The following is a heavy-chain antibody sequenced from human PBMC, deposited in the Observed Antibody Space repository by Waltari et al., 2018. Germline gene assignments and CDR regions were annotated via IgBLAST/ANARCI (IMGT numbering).Heavy chain of an antibody. V-gene: IGHV1-69-2*01. CDR3: ATVLTTVPTYWFDP. Sequence: EVQLVQSGAAVKKPGATVNISCKASGYTFTDYSIHWVQQAPGKGLEWMGRVDPADSETIYAEKFQGRVTITADTSTDTAYMELSSLRSEDTAVYYCATVLTTVPTYWFDPWGQGTLVTVSS. CDR2: VDPADSET. D-gene: IGHD4-4*01. J-gene: IGHJ5*02. CDR1: GYTFTDYS.